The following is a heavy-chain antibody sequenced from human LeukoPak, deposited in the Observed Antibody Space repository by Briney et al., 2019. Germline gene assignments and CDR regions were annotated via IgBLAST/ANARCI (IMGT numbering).Heavy chain of an antibody. CDR2: ISGSGGST. Sequence: PGGSLRLSCAASGFTFSSYAMSWVRQAPGKGLEWVSAISGSGGSTYYADSVKGRFTISRDNSKNTLYLQMNNLRAEDTAVYYCAKDHCSSTSCYLYYFDYWGQGTLVTVSS. CDR3: AKDHCSSTSCYLYYFDY. D-gene: IGHD2-2*01. CDR1: GFTFSSYA. J-gene: IGHJ4*02. V-gene: IGHV3-23*01.